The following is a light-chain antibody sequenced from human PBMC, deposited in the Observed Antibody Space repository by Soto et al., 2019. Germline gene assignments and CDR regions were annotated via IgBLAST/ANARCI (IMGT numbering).Light chain of an antibody. Sequence: EIVLTQSPATLSLSPGERATLACRASPSISGYLAWYQQKPGQAPRLLIYDTSNRSTGIPARFSGSGSETDFTLTISSLEPEDFAVYYCQPRSNWPLTFGGGTKVETK. CDR3: QPRSNWPLT. V-gene: IGKV3-11*01. CDR1: PSISGY. J-gene: IGKJ4*01. CDR2: DTS.